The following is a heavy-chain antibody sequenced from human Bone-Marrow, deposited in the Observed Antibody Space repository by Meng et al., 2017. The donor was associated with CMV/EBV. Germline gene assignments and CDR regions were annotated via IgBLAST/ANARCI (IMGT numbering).Heavy chain of an antibody. D-gene: IGHD4-17*01. CDR3: ARLITVTNDFDY. J-gene: IGHJ4*02. Sequence: GESLKISCAASGFSLNIYGLHWVRQAPGKGLEWVAFVRYDGTKGHYADSVRGRFIMSRDNSKNTLYLQMNSLRPEDTAVYYCARLITVTNDFDYWGQGTLVTVSS. CDR1: GFSLNIYG. CDR2: VRYDGTKG. V-gene: IGHV3-30*02.